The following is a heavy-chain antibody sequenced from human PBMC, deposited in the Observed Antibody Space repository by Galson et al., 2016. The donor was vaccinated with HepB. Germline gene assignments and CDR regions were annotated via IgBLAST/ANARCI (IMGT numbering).Heavy chain of an antibody. D-gene: IGHD6-13*01. Sequence: SLRLSCAASGFTFSNYAMDWVRQAPGKGLEWVAVIYFDGSNKYYADSVKGRFTISRDNSKKTLYLQMNSLTAEETAVYYCARDVGSAAAPSFDSWGQGTLVTVSS. CDR2: IYFDGSNK. CDR1: GFTFSNYA. J-gene: IGHJ4*02. CDR3: ARDVGSAAAPSFDS. V-gene: IGHV3-33*01.